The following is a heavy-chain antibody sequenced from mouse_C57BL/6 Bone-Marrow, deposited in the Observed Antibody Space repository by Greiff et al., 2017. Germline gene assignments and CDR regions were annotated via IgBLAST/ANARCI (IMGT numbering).Heavy chain of an antibody. CDR2: ISYDGSN. CDR3: SHDYPWYFDF. D-gene: IGHD2-4*01. V-gene: IGHV3-6*01. CDR1: GYSITSGYY. J-gene: IGHJ1*03. Sequence: EVKLEESGPGLVKPSQSLSLTCSVPGYSITSGYYWNWIRQFPGNKLEWMGYISYDGSNNYNPSLKNRISITHDTSKNQFVLKLNSVTTEDTATYYGSHDYPWYFDFWGTGTTVTVSA.